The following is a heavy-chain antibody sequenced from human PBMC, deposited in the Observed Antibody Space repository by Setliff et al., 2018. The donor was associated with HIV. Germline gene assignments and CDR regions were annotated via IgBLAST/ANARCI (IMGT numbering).Heavy chain of an antibody. CDR3: ARTIYSGSHFDY. Sequence: PGGSLRLSCVVSGFTFSHYGMHWVRQAPGKGLVWVSRINSYGNSTTYADSVEGRFTISRDNAKNTLYLQMNSLRAEDTAVYYCARTIYSGSHFDYWGQGTLVTVSS. D-gene: IGHD1-26*01. J-gene: IGHJ4*02. CDR1: GFTFSHYG. CDR2: INSYGNST. V-gene: IGHV3-74*01.